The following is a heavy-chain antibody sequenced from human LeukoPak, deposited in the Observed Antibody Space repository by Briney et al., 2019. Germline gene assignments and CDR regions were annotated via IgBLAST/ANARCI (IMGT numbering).Heavy chain of an antibody. CDR3: ARVDYHFYYMDV. Sequence: SPSETLSLTCTVSGGSISSSSYYWGWIRQPPGKGLEWIGSIYYSGSTYYNPSLKSRVTISVDTSKNLFSLILSSVTAADTAVYYCARVDYHFYYMDVWGKGTTVTITS. J-gene: IGHJ6*03. CDR1: GGSISSSSYY. V-gene: IGHV4-39*02. CDR2: IYYSGST.